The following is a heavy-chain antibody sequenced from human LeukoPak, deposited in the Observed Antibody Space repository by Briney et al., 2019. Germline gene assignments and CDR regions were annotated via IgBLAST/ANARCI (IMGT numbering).Heavy chain of an antibody. CDR2: IFAGGDA. CDR3: ARRNGYSYGYEF. D-gene: IGHD5-18*01. Sequence: PGGSLRLSCAASGFDVSSNSMIWVRQAPGKGLEWVSVIFAGGDAYAYYVDSVRGRFTISRDDSRNTLFLHMNSLRAEDTAVYYCARRNGYSYGYEFWGQGTLVTV. J-gene: IGHJ4*02. CDR1: GFDVSSNS. V-gene: IGHV3-53*01.